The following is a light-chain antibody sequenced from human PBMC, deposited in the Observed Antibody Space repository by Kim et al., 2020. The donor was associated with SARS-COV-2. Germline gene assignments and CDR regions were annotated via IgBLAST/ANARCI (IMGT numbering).Light chain of an antibody. J-gene: IGLJ1*01. CDR1: SSNSLYNT. CDR3: AAWDDSLNGYV. CDR2: SND. V-gene: IGLV1-44*01. Sequence: RVTVSCSGSSSNSLYNTVNWYTPVPPTAPKLLIYSNDERPSGVPDRFSGSRSGTSASLAISGLQSEDEADYYCAAWDDSLNGYVFGSGTKVTVL.